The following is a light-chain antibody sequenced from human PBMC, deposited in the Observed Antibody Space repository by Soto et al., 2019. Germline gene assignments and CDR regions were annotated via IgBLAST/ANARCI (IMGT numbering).Light chain of an antibody. CDR2: GAS. CDR1: QSVSRN. V-gene: IGKV3D-15*01. J-gene: IGKJ4*01. CDR3: QQYNKWPLT. Sequence: EIMMTPSPATLSVSPGERATLSCRASQSVSRNLAWYQQKPGQAPRLLIYGASSRATGIPARFSGSGSGTDFALTISSLDSEDFAIYYCQQYNKWPLTFGGGTKVEIK.